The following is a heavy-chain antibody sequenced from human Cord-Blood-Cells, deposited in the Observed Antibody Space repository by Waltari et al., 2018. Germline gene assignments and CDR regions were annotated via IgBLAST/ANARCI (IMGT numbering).Heavy chain of an antibody. CDR1: GGSFSGYY. V-gene: IGHV4-34*01. J-gene: IGHJ6*02. CDR3: ARIRYSGSYYYYYGMDV. Sequence: QVQLQQRGAGLLKPSETLSLTCAVYGGSFSGYYWSWIRQPPGKGLEWIGEINHCGSTNDNTCLKSGVTISVDTSKNQFSLKLSSVTAADAAVYYWARIRYSGSYYYYYGMDVWGQGTTVTVS. D-gene: IGHD1-26*01. CDR2: INHCGST.